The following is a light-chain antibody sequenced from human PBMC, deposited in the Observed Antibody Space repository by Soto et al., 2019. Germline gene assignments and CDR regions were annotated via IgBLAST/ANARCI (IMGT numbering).Light chain of an antibody. V-gene: IGKV3-15*01. CDR2: S. CDR1: QSVSSN. CDR3: QQYNNWPPT. Sequence: EIVMTQSPATLSVSPGERATLSCRASQSVSSNLAWYQQKPGQAPRLLISSTRATGIPARFSGSGSGTEFTLTISSLQSEDFAVYYCQQYNNWPPTFGQGTRLEIK. J-gene: IGKJ5*01.